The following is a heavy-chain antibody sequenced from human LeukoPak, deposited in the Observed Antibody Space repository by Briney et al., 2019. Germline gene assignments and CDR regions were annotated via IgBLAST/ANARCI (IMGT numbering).Heavy chain of an antibody. D-gene: IGHD6-19*01. CDR2: INSDGSST. CDR3: ARVKDSSGWYHYFDY. Sequence: GGSLRLSCAASGFTFSSYWMHWVRQAPGKGLVWVPRINSDGSSTSYADSVKGRFTISRDNAKNTLYLQMNSLRAEDTAVYYCARVKDSSGWYHYFDYWGQGTLVTVSS. CDR1: GFTFSSYW. V-gene: IGHV3-74*01. J-gene: IGHJ4*02.